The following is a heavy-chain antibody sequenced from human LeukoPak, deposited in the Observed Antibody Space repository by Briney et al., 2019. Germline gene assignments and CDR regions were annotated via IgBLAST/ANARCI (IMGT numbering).Heavy chain of an antibody. CDR3: ARDYGGSYYNGGY. CDR2: IYSGGST. CDR1: GFTVSSNY. D-gene: IGHD1-26*01. Sequence: GGSLRLSCAASGFTVSSNYMSWVRQAPGKGLEWVSVIYSGGSTYYADSVKGRFTISRDNSKNTLYLQMNSLRAEDTAVYYCARDYGGSYYNGGYWGQGTLVTVS. V-gene: IGHV3-53*01. J-gene: IGHJ4*02.